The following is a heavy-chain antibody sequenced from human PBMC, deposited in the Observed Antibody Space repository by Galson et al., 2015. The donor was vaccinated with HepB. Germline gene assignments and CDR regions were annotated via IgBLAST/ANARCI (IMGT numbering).Heavy chain of an antibody. V-gene: IGHV3-48*02. CDR3: ARDRRWNPEYGMDV. CDR1: GFTFSSYS. D-gene: IGHD4-23*01. CDR2: ISSSSSTI. Sequence: SLRLSCAASGFTFSSYSMNWVRQAPGKGLEWVSYISSSSSTIYYADSVKGRFTISRDNAKNSLYLQMNSLRDEDTAVYYCARDRRWNPEYGMDVWGQGTTVTVSS. J-gene: IGHJ6*02.